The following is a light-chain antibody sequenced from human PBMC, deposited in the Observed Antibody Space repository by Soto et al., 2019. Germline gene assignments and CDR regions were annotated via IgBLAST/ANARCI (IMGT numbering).Light chain of an antibody. J-gene: IGKJ2*01. V-gene: IGKV3-11*01. Sequence: EIVLTQSPATVSLSPGERATLSCRTSQTVSRHLAWYQQKPGQAPRLLIYDISNRDTGIPARFSGSGSGTDFTITISSLEPEDSAVYYCQQRSHWPRNTFGQGTKLEI. CDR1: QTVSRH. CDR3: QQRSHWPRNT. CDR2: DIS.